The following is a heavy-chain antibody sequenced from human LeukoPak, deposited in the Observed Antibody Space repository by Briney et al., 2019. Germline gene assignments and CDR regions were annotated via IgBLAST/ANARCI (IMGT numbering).Heavy chain of an antibody. V-gene: IGHV1-46*01. CDR3: AREVMDNLRFDY. D-gene: IGHD1-14*01. Sequence: GASVKVSCKASGYTFTAYSMHWVRQAPGQGLEWMGIINPSGGDTSYAQKFQGRLTMTRDTSTNTVYMELTSLRSEDTAVYYCAREVMDNLRFDYWGQGTLVTVSS. CDR1: GYTFTAYS. CDR2: INPSGGDT. J-gene: IGHJ4*02.